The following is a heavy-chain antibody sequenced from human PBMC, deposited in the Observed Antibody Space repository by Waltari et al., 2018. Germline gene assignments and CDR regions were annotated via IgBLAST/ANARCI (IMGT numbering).Heavy chain of an antibody. V-gene: IGHV4-38-2*01. CDR2: IYHSGST. Sequence: QVQLQESGPGLVQPSETLSLTCAVSGYSVSSGSYWGWIRQPPGKGLEWIGSIYHSGSTYYNPSLKSRVTISVDTSKNQFSLKLSSVTAADTAVYYCARHGTAAAGNWFDPWGQGTLVTVSS. D-gene: IGHD6-13*01. CDR3: ARHGTAAAGNWFDP. J-gene: IGHJ5*02. CDR1: GYSVSSGSY.